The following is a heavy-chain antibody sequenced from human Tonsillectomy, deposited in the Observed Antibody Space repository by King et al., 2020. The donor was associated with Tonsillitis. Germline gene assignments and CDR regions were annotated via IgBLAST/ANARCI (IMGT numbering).Heavy chain of an antibody. CDR3: AKLSEFAVAPDYFDY. V-gene: IGHV3-30*18. J-gene: IGHJ4*02. CDR1: GFTFSSLG. CDR2: ISYDGSNQ. D-gene: IGHD6-19*01. Sequence: VQLVESGGGVVQPGRSLRLSCAASGFTFSSLGMHWVRQAPGKGLEWVAVISYDGSNQYYADSVKGRFTISRDNSKNTLYLQMNSLRAEDTAVYYCAKLSEFAVAPDYFDYWGQGTLVTVSS.